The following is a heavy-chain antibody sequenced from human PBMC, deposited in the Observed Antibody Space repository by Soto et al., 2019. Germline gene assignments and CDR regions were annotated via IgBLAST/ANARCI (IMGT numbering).Heavy chain of an antibody. CDR3: ARERLRDTAMALYGMDV. V-gene: IGHV1-69*06. CDR1: GGTFSSYA. D-gene: IGHD5-18*01. J-gene: IGHJ6*02. Sequence: SVKVSCKASGGTFSSYAISWVRQAPGQGLEWKGGIIPIFGTANYAQKFQGRVTITADKSTSTAYMELSSLRSEDTAVYYCARERLRDTAMALYGMDVSAQGTTVTASS. CDR2: IIPIFGTA.